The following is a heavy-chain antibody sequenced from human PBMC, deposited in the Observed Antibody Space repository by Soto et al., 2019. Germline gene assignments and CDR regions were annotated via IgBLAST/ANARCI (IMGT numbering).Heavy chain of an antibody. CDR1: GGSFSGYY. V-gene: IGHV4-34*01. D-gene: IGHD3-10*01. Sequence: PPENLCVTCAVYGGSFSGYYWSWIRQPPGKGLEWIGEINHSGSTNYNPSLKSRVTISVDTSKNQFSLKLSSVTAADTAVYYCARGRLLWFGVLFTYPVPRDYYDAMAARCQWTIVT. CDR2: INHSGST. CDR3: ARGRLLWFGVLFTYPVPRDYYDAMAA. J-gene: IGHJ6*02.